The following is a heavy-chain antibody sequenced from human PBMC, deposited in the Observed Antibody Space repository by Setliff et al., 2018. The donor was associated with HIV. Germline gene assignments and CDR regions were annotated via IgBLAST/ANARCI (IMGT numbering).Heavy chain of an antibody. V-gene: IGHV1-18*04. CDR3: ARELPDSSSWVDY. Sequence: ASVKVSCKASGYTFSNYGISWGRQATGQGLEWMGWISAYNDSTHYAQKLQGRVTMTTDTSTNTAYMELRSLRSDDTAVYYSARELPDSSSWVDYWGQGTLVTSPQ. CDR1: GYTFSNYG. CDR2: ISAYNDST. J-gene: IGHJ4*02. D-gene: IGHD6-13*01.